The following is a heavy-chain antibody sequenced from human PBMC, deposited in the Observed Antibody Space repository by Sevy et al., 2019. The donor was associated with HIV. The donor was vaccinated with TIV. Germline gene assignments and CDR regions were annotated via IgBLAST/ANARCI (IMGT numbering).Heavy chain of an antibody. J-gene: IGHJ4*02. V-gene: IGHV3-23*01. D-gene: IGHD4-17*01. CDR1: GFIFSKFV. Sequence: GESLKISCAASGFIFSKFVLSWVRQAPGRGLEWVSAVSGNDGITYYAASVKGRFTISRDISENMLYLQMNSLSAEDTAVYYCAKDFSYGGNSWNFDFWGQGTLVTVSS. CDR2: VSGNDGIT. CDR3: AKDFSYGGNSWNFDF.